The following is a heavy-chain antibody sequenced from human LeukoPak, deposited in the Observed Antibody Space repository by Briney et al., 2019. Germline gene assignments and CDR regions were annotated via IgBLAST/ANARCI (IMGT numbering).Heavy chain of an antibody. J-gene: IGHJ3*01. D-gene: IGHD1-26*01. CDR3: ARDRGVAPVDDPFDV. Sequence: PSQTLSPTCAVSGGSINSANYYWNWIRQPAGKGLEWIGRISTRWGTNYKPSLKSRVTISVDTSKNQFSLRLSSVTAADTAVYYCARDRGVAPVDDPFDVWGHGTMLTVSS. V-gene: IGHV4-61*02. CDR2: ISTRWGT. CDR1: GGSINSANYY.